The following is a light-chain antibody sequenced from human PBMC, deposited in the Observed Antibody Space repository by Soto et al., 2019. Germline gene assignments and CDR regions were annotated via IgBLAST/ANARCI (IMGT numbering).Light chain of an antibody. Sequence: QSVLTQPPSASGTPGQRVTISCSGSSPNIGSNHVNWYQQLPGTAPKLLIYGTNQRPSGVPDRISASKSGTSASLAISGLQSEDEADYYCTAWDESLNGRVFGGGTQLTVL. CDR1: SPNIGSNH. V-gene: IGLV1-44*01. CDR3: TAWDESLNGRV. CDR2: GTN. J-gene: IGLJ2*01.